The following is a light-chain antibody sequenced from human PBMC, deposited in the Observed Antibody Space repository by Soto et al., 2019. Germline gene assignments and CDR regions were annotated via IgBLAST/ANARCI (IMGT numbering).Light chain of an antibody. CDR3: QHYKESST. V-gene: IGKV1-5*03. CDR2: EAS. J-gene: IGKJ1*01. CDR1: QSISSW. Sequence: DIQMTQSPSTLSASVGDRVTITCRASQSISSWSAWYQQKPGKAPKLLIYEASSSEIGVPPRFSGSGFGTEFTLTISSLQPDDFATYYCQHYKESSTFGQGTRLEIK.